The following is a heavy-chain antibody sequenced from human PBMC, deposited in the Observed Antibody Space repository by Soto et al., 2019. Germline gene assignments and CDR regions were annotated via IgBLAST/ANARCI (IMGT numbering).Heavy chain of an antibody. CDR2: IKSQVNGGTP. Sequence: SSAASGVSFYTSWIDLVLKAQRKGFGWVGRIKSQVNGGTPDFAAPVRGRFAISRDDSRSMVYLQMNRLKTEDTPVYYCTTEADLTAKLAGLDYWGNGTLVTGSS. V-gene: IGHV3-15*07. CDR3: TTEADLTAKLAGLDY. CDR1: GVSFYTSW. D-gene: IGHD3-3*02. J-gene: IGHJ4*01.